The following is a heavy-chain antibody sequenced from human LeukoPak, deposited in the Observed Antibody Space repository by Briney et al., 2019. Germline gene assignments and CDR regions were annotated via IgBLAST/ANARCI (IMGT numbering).Heavy chain of an antibody. J-gene: IGHJ3*02. CDR1: GGSISSYY. Sequence: SETLSLTCTVSGGSISSYYWSWIRQPPGKGLEWIGYIYYSGSTNYNPSLKSRVTISVDTSKNQFSLKLSSVTAADTAVYYCARDWGHSGSYLRSANAFDIWGQGTMVTVSS. V-gene: IGHV4-59*01. D-gene: IGHD1-26*01. CDR2: IYYSGST. CDR3: ARDWGHSGSYLRSANAFDI.